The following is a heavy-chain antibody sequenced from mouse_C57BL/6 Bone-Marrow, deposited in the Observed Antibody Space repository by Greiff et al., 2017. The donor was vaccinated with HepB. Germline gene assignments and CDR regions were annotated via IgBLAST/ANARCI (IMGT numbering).Heavy chain of an antibody. V-gene: IGHV14-4*01. CDR3: TTTITTVGDDYAMDY. CDR1: GFNIKDDY. CDR2: IDPENGDT. Sequence: VQLQQSGAELVRPGASVKLSCTASGFNIKDDYMHWVKQRPEQGLEWIGWIDPENGDTEYASKFQGKATITADTSSNTAYLQLSSLTSEDTAVYYCTTTITTVGDDYAMDYWGQGTSVTVSS. J-gene: IGHJ4*01. D-gene: IGHD1-1*01.